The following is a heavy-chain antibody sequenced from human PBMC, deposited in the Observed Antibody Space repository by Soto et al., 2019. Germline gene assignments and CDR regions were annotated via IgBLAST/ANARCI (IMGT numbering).Heavy chain of an antibody. CDR3: ARVRGSGSYAAYYFDS. D-gene: IGHD3-10*01. Sequence: PSKTQSLTWNVSGGSISNGGYYFSCVVEHPGRGLEWIGYIHYSGSTWYNPSLESRVTISVDTSKDQFSMKLISVTAEDSSVYYCARVRGSGSYAAYYFDSWGQGTLVTVSS. J-gene: IGHJ4*01. CDR2: IHYSGST. CDR1: GGSISNGGYY. V-gene: IGHV4-31*02.